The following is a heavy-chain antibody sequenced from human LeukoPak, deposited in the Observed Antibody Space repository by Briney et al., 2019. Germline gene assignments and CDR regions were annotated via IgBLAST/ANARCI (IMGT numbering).Heavy chain of an antibody. V-gene: IGHV4-59*08. CDR2: IYYSGST. CDR1: GGSISGYN. CDR3: ARNIAVTGTYSYSDY. J-gene: IGHJ4*02. D-gene: IGHD6-19*01. Sequence: SETLSLTCTVSGGSISGYNWSWVRQSPGKGLEWIGYIYYSGSTNYNPSLKSRVTLSLDASKNQFSPKLSSVTAADTAVYYCARNIAVTGTYSYSDYWGQGTLVTVSS.